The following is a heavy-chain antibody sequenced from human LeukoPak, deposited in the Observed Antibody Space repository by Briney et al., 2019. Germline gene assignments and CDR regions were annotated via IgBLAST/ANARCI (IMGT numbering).Heavy chain of an antibody. Sequence: GGSLRLSCAASGFTFSSYEMNWVRQAPGRGLEWISYISSGGSAKYYADSVKGRFTVSRDNAENSLYLLLNSLRVEDTAVYYCTREVSYGDYRDPFDYWGQGTLVTVSS. D-gene: IGHD4-17*01. CDR1: GFTFSSYE. CDR3: TREVSYGDYRDPFDY. J-gene: IGHJ4*02. CDR2: ISSGGSAK. V-gene: IGHV3-48*03.